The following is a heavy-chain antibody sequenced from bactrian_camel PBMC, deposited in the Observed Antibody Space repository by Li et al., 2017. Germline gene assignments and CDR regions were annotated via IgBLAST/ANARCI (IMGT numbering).Heavy chain of an antibody. CDR1: GFPFSNYA. Sequence: DVQLVESGGGLVQPGGSLGLSCVASGFPFSNYAMSWVRQAPGMELEWVSVINRDSEITYYADSVKGRFTISRDNTQNTVYLQLNSLKTEDTAMYYCAAALFSGGHYSASYKYWGQGTQVTVS. CDR2: INRDSEIT. J-gene: IGHJ4*01. V-gene: IGHV3S40*01. D-gene: IGHD2*01. CDR3: AAALFSGGHYSASYKY.